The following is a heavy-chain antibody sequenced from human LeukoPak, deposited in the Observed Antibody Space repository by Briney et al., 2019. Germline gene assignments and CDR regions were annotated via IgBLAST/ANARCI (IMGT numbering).Heavy chain of an antibody. D-gene: IGHD3-10*01. Sequence: ASVKVSCKASGYTFTSYGISRVRQAPGQGLEWMGWISAYNGNTNYAQKLQGRVTMTTDTSTSTAYMELRSLRSDDTAVYYCARDGRVIDAKGSGSYYIWADLDYWGQGTLVTVSS. V-gene: IGHV1-18*01. J-gene: IGHJ4*02. CDR1: GYTFTSYG. CDR3: ARDGRVIDAKGSGSYYIWADLDY. CDR2: ISAYNGNT.